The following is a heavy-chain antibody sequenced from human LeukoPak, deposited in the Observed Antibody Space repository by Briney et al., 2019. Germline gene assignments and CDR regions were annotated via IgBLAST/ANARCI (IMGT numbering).Heavy chain of an antibody. Sequence: GGSLRLSCSACGFTFSSSWMNWVRQAPGKGLEWVANINQDGSKQNYVDSVKGRFTVSRDNAQNSLYLQMHSLRAEDTAVYYCARDPDILLGVNFDYWGQGALVTISS. CDR1: GFTFSSSW. D-gene: IGHD2-21*01. V-gene: IGHV3-7*01. CDR3: ARDPDILLGVNFDY. J-gene: IGHJ4*02. CDR2: INQDGSKQ.